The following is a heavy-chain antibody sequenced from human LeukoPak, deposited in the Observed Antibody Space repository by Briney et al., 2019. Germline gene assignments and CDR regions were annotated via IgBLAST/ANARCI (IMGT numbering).Heavy chain of an antibody. CDR1: GGSISSGSYY. CDR3: ARDQYYYDSSGYLTFDY. D-gene: IGHD3-22*01. V-gene: IGHV4-61*02. Sequence: SETLSLTCTVSGGSISSGSYYWSWIRQPAGKGLEWIGRIYTSGSTNYNPSLKSRVTISVDTSKNQFSLKLSVTAADTAVYHCARDQYYYDSSGYLTFDYWGQGTLVTVSS. J-gene: IGHJ4*02. CDR2: IYTSGST.